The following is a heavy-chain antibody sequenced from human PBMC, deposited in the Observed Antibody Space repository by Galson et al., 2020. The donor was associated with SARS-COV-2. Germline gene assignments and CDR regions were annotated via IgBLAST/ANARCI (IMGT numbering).Heavy chain of an antibody. CDR1: GFTFSNYG. CDR3: AKEGEGVYWTFDY. Sequence: GGSLRLSCAASGFTFSNYGMSWVRQAPGKGLEWVSLIRGSGGSTYYADSVKGRFTISRDNSKNTLYLQMNSLRAEDTAVYYCAKEGEGVYWTFDYWGQGTLVTVSS. CDR2: IRGSGGST. V-gene: IGHV3-23*01. J-gene: IGHJ4*02. D-gene: IGHD2-8*02.